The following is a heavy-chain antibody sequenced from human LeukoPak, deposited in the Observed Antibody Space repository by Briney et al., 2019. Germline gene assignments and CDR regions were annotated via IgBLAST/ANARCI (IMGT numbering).Heavy chain of an antibody. CDR1: GFTLSGYW. J-gene: IGHJ4*02. Sequence: PGGSLRLSCAASGFTLSGYWMTWVRQAPGKGLEWVANINEDGSEKYYVDSVKGRFTFSRDNAKNSLYLQVNSLRVEDTAVYYCARHIPRGTHDFDCWGQGTLVTVSA. CDR2: INEDGSEK. D-gene: IGHD3-16*01. V-gene: IGHV3-7*01. CDR3: ARHIPRGTHDFDC.